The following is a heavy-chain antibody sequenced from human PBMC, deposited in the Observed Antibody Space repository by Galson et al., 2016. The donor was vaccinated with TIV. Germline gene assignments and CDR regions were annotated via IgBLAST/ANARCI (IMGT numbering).Heavy chain of an antibody. J-gene: IGHJ6*02. Sequence: SLRLSCAGSGFTFNSYGMYWVRQAPGKGLEWLSYIPYSGSPRYDADSMKGRLPISRDSAKNSIYLDISGLRVADTAVYYCARYGGRFYAMDVWGQGTTVIVSS. V-gene: IGHV3-48*03. CDR2: IPYSGSPR. CDR1: GFTFNSYG. CDR3: ARYGGRFYAMDV. D-gene: IGHD4/OR15-4a*01.